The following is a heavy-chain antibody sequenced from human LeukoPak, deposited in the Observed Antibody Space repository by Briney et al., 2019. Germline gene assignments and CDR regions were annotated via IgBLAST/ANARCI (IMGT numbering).Heavy chain of an antibody. CDR3: ARVRVPYGSGSYSVY. Sequence: ASVKVSCKASGYTFTSYGISWVRQAPGQGLEWMGWISAYNGNTNYAQKLQGRVTMTTDTSTSIAYMELRSLRSDDTAVYYCARVRVPYGSGSYSVYWGQGTLVTVSS. D-gene: IGHD3-10*01. J-gene: IGHJ4*02. V-gene: IGHV1-18*01. CDR2: ISAYNGNT. CDR1: GYTFTSYG.